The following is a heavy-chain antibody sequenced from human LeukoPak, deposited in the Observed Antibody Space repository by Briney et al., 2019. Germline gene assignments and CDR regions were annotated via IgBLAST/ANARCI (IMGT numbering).Heavy chain of an antibody. D-gene: IGHD5-18*01. V-gene: IGHV1-69*06. J-gene: IGHJ4*02. Sequence: SVKVSCKASGGTFNNYAINWLRQAPGQGLEWMGGITPIFGTANYVQKFQGRVTITADKSTSTAFMELSSLRSEDKAIYYCARASSDDTAMATPFAYWGQGTLVTVSS. CDR2: ITPIFGTA. CDR1: GGTFNNYA. CDR3: ARASSDDTAMATPFAY.